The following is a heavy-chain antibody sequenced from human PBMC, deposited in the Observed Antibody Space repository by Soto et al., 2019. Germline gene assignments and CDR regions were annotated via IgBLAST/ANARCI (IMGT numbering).Heavy chain of an antibody. CDR2: IYHSGST. CDR3: ARDPPITIFGVEISDGGMDV. V-gene: IGHV4-4*02. CDR1: GGSISSSNW. J-gene: IGHJ6*02. D-gene: IGHD3-3*01. Sequence: SETLSLTCAVSGGSISSSNWWSWVRQPPGKGLEWIGEIYHSGSTNYNPSLKSRVTISVDKSKNQFSLKLSSVTAADTAVYYCARDPPITIFGVEISDGGMDVWGQGTTVTVSS.